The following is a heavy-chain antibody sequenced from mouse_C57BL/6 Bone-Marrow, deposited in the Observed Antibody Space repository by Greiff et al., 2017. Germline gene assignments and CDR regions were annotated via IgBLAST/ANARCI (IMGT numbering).Heavy chain of an antibody. CDR1: GYTFTDYY. J-gene: IGHJ4*01. V-gene: IGHV1-19*01. CDR2: INPYNGGT. CDR3: ARRAYYYYARDY. Sequence: VQLQQSGPVLVKPGASVKMSCKASGYTFTDYYMNWVKQSHGKSLEWIGVINPYNGGTSYNQKFKGKATLTVDKSSSTAYMELNSLTSEDSAVYYGARRAYYYYARDYWGQGTSVTVSS.